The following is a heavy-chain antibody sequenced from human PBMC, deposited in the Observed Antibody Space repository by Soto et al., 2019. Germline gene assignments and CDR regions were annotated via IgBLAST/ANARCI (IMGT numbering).Heavy chain of an antibody. CDR1: GFTFSSYG. CDR3: ARDRTPFGVYYYYGMDV. CDR2: IWYDGSNK. V-gene: IGHV3-33*01. D-gene: IGHD3-10*01. Sequence: ESGGGVVQPGRSLRLSCAASGFTFSSYGMHWVRQAPGKGLEWVAVIWYDGSNKYYADSVKGRFTISRDNSKNTLYLQMNSLRAEDTAVYYCARDRTPFGVYYYYGMDVWGQGTTVTVSS. J-gene: IGHJ6*02.